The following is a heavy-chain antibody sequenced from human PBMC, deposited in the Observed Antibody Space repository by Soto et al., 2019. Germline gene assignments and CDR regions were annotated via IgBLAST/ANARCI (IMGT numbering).Heavy chain of an antibody. D-gene: IGHD3-10*01. Sequence: SETLSLTCAVYGGSFSGYYWSWIRQPPGKGLEWIGEINHSGSTNYNPSLKSRVTISVDTSKNQFSLKLSSVTAADTAVYYCARGVYYGSGSYYNIPVGGGHNWFDPWGQGTLVTVSS. V-gene: IGHV4-34*01. CDR2: INHSGST. J-gene: IGHJ5*02. CDR3: ARGVYYGSGSYYNIPVGGGHNWFDP. CDR1: GGSFSGYY.